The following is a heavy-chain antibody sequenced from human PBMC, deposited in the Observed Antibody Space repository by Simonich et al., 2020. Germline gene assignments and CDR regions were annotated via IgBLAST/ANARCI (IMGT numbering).Heavy chain of an antibody. J-gene: IGHJ4*02. V-gene: IGHV3-21*01. CDR2: ISSSSSYI. D-gene: IGHD3-3*01. CDR3: ARKRFLEWFFDY. Sequence: EVQLVESGGGLVKPGGSLRLSCAASGFTFSSYGRNWVRQAQEKGLEWVSSISSSSSYIYYADSVKGRFTISRDNAKNSLYLQMNSLRAEDTAVYYCARKRFLEWFFDYWGQGTLVTVSS. CDR1: GFTFSSYG.